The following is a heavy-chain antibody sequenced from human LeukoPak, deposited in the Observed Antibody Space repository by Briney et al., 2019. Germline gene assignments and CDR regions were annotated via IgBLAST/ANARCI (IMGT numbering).Heavy chain of an antibody. CDR2: IYHSGST. Sequence: SETLSLTCTVSGYSISSGYYWGWIRQPPGKGLEWIGSIYHSGSTYYNPSLKSRVTISVDTSKNQFSLKLSSVTAADTAVYYCARGMGATTWFDPWGQGTLVTVSS. D-gene: IGHD1-26*01. J-gene: IGHJ5*02. V-gene: IGHV4-38-2*02. CDR1: GYSISSGYY. CDR3: ARGMGATTWFDP.